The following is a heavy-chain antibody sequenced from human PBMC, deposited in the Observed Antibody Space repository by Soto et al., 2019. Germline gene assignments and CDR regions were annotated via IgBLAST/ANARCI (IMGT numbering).Heavy chain of an antibody. Sequence: SETLSLTCAVSGYSISSGYYWGWIRQLPGKGLEWIGSIYESGRTYYNPSLKSRVTVSVDTSKNLFSLKLSFVTAADTAVYYCARNGGSLKPEFDYWGQRTLVTVSS. V-gene: IGHV4-38-2*01. CDR3: ARNGGSLKPEFDY. D-gene: IGHD1-26*01. J-gene: IGHJ4*02. CDR2: IYESGRT. CDR1: GYSISSGYY.